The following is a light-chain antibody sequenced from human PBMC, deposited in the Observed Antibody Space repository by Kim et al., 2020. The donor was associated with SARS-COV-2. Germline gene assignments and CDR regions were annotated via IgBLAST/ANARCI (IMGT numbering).Light chain of an antibody. Sequence: SYELTQPPSVSVSPGQTASITCCGDKLGDKYACWYQHKPGQSPVLVVFQDNKRPSGIPERFSGSNSGNTATLTISGTQAMDEADYYCQAWDSNIVVFGGG. J-gene: IGLJ2*01. CDR3: QAWDSNIVV. CDR2: QDN. CDR1: KLGDKY. V-gene: IGLV3-1*01.